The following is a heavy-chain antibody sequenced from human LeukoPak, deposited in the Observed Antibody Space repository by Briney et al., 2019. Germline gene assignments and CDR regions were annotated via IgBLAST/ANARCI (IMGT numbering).Heavy chain of an antibody. J-gene: IGHJ4*02. CDR1: CFIFSDYY. D-gene: IGHD6-13*01. CDR2: VSDGGSTK. V-gene: IGHV3-11*01. Sequence: GGSLRLSCAASCFIFSDYYMSWIRQAPGKGLEWISYVSDGGSTKYYADSVKGRFTISRDNDKNSLLLQMDSLRVEDTAIYYCARETGSTWNAPIDYWGQGILVTVSS. CDR3: ARETGSTWNAPIDY.